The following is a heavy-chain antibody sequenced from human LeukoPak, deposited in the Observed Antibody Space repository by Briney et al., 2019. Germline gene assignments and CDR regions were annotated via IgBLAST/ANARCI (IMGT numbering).Heavy chain of an antibody. J-gene: IGHJ6*02. D-gene: IGHD1-14*01. CDR2: IRHDGSNI. CDR3: AKTGFQWGYYFYYGMDV. Sequence: GGSLRLSCAASGFTFRNYAMHWVRQAPGKGLEWMTFIRHDGSNIDYADSVKGRFTISRDNSKNTLYLQMNSLEDTAVYYCAKTGFQWGYYFYYGMDVWGQGTTVTVSS. CDR1: GFTFRNYA. V-gene: IGHV3-30*02.